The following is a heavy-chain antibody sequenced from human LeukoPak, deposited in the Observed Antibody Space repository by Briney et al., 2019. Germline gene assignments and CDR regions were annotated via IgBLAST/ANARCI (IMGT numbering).Heavy chain of an antibody. V-gene: IGHV3-53*01. CDR2: IYSGGST. D-gene: IGHD3-10*01. Sequence: GGSLRLSCAASGFTVSSNYMSWVRQAPGKGLEWVSVIYSGGSTYYADSVKGRFTISRDNSKNTLYLQMNSLRAEDTAVYYCARSPRPNPRGQANYWGQGTLVTVSS. CDR3: ARSPRPNPRGQANY. J-gene: IGHJ4*02. CDR1: GFTVSSNY.